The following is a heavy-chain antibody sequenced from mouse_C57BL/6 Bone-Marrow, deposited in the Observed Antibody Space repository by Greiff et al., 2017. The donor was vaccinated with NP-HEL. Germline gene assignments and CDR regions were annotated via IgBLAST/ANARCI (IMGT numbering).Heavy chain of an antibody. CDR1: GYTFTSYW. Sequence: QVQLQQSGAELVKPGASVKMSCKASGYTFTSYWITWVKQRPGQGLEWIGDIYPGSGSTNYNEKFKSKATLTVDTSSSTAYMQLSSLTSEDSAVYYCAIYYGYYYAMDYWGQGTSVTVSS. CDR2: IYPGSGST. V-gene: IGHV1-55*01. J-gene: IGHJ4*01. D-gene: IGHD2-2*01. CDR3: AIYYGYYYAMDY.